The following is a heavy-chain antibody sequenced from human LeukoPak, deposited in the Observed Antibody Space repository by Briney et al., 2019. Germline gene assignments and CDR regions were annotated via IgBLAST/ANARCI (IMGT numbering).Heavy chain of an antibody. CDR3: AHSLYYYDSSGYYLFDY. V-gene: IGHV2-5*01. J-gene: IGHJ4*02. Sequence: SGPTLVKPTQTLTLTCTFSGFLLSTTGVGVNWIRQPPGKALEWLALIYWNDDKRYSPSLKSRLTITRDTSKNQVVLTMTNMDPVDTATYYCAHSLYYYDSSGYYLFDYWGQGTLVTVSS. CDR1: GFLLSTTGVG. CDR2: IYWNDDK. D-gene: IGHD3-22*01.